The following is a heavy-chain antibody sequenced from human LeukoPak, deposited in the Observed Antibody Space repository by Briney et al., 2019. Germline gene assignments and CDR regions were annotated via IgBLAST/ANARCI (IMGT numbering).Heavy chain of an antibody. D-gene: IGHD6-13*01. CDR1: GGSISSSSYY. Sequence: SETLSLTCTVSGGSISSSSYYWGWIRQPPGKGLEWIGSIYYSGSTYYNPSLKSRVTMSVDTSKNQFSLRLRSVTAADTAVYYCARQIASAGTAGFDFWGQGALVTVSS. CDR2: IYYSGST. CDR3: ARQIASAGTAGFDF. V-gene: IGHV4-39*07. J-gene: IGHJ4*02.